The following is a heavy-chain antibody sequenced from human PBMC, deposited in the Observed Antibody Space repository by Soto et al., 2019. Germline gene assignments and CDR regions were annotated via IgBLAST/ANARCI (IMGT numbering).Heavy chain of an antibody. D-gene: IGHD6-13*01. V-gene: IGHV4-31*03. CDR3: ARDLRQQLDFYGMDV. CDR1: GGSISSVGYY. CDR2: IYYSGST. Sequence: LSLTCTVSGGSISSVGYYWSWIRHHPGKGLEWIGYIYYSGSTYYNPSLKSRVTISVDTSKNQFSLKLSSVTAADTAVYYCARDLRQQLDFYGMDVWGQGTTVTVSS. J-gene: IGHJ6*02.